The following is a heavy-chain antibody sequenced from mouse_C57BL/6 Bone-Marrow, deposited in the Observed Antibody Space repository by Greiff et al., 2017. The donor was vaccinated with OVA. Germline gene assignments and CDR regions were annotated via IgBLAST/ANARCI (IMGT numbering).Heavy chain of an antibody. D-gene: IGHD1-1*01. J-gene: IGHJ2*01. Sequence: VQLQQSGADLAKPGASVKLSCKASGYTFTSYWMHWVKQRPGQGLEWIGSITPSSGYTKYNQNFKDKATLTADKSSSTAYMQMSSLTDEDTAVYYCARSTVVGGYWGKGITLTVAS. CDR2: ITPSSGYT. CDR1: GYTFTSYW. CDR3: ARSTVVGGY. V-gene: IGHV1-7*01.